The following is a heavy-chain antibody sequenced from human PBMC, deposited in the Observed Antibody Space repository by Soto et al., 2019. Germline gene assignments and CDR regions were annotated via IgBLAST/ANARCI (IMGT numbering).Heavy chain of an antibody. D-gene: IGHD6-19*01. CDR1: GFSFSSNW. V-gene: IGHV3-74*01. CDR3: ANYRAISVAGDVPSWLDP. J-gene: IGHJ5*02. CDR2: IKTDGSGT. Sequence: GGYLRLSCAASGFSFSSNWMCWVRQAPGKGLVWVSRIKTDGSGTSYADSVKGRFTISRDNSKNKLYLQMISLTPEDTAVYYSANYRAISVAGDVPSWLDPCGQGTLVTVSS.